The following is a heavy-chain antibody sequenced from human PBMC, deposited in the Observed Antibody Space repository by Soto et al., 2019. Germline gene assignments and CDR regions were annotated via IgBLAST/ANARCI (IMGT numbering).Heavy chain of an antibody. CDR1: GYSFTTYW. Sequence: GESLKISCKGSGYSFTTYWISWVRQMPGKGLEWMGRIDPTDSYTNYSPSFQGHVTISADKSISTAYLQWSSLKASDTAMYYCARQSCSSTTCYLDYWGQGTLVTVSS. V-gene: IGHV5-10-1*01. CDR3: ARQSCSSTTCYLDY. J-gene: IGHJ4*02. CDR2: IDPTDSYT. D-gene: IGHD2-2*01.